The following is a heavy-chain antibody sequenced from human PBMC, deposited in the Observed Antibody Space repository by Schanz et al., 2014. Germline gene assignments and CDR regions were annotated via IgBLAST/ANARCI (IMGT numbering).Heavy chain of an antibody. CDR1: GYTFTDYY. Sequence: QVQLVQSGAEVKKLGASVKVSCKASGYTFTDYYMHWVRQAPGQGLEWMGRINPNSGGTNYAQKFQGRVTMTRDTSISTAYMEMSRLISDDTAVYYCAREMLDIVATMDDDASDIWGQGTMVTVSS. J-gene: IGHJ3*02. V-gene: IGHV1-2*06. CDR3: AREMLDIVATMDDDASDI. CDR2: INPNSGGT. D-gene: IGHD5-12*01.